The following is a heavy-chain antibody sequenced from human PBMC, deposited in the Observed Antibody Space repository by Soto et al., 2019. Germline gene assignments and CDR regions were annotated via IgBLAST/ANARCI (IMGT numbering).Heavy chain of an antibody. J-gene: IGHJ4*02. V-gene: IGHV4-34*01. CDR2: INHSGST. CDR3: ARGGNMTTVSQGFDY. CDR1: GGSFSGYY. D-gene: IGHD4-17*01. Sequence: QVQLQQWGAGLLKPSETLSLTCAVYGGSFSGYYWSWIRQPPGKGLEWIGEINHSGSTNYNPSLKSRVTISVDTSKNQFSLKLSSVTAADTAVYYCARGGNMTTVSQGFDYWGQGTLVTVSS.